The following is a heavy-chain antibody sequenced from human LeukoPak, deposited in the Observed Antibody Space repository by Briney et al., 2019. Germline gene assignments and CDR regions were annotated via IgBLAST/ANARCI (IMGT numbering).Heavy chain of an antibody. CDR3: AKTPRYCSSTSCYIINGMDV. V-gene: IGHV3-23*01. CDR2: ISGSGGSI. D-gene: IGHD2-2*02. CDR1: GFTFSSYA. Sequence: GGSLRLSCAASGFTFSSYAMSWVRQAPGKGLEWVSTISGSGGSIYYADSVKGWFTISRDNSKNTLYLQMNSLRAEDTAVYYCAKTPRYCSSTSCYIINGMDVWGQGTTVTVSS. J-gene: IGHJ6*02.